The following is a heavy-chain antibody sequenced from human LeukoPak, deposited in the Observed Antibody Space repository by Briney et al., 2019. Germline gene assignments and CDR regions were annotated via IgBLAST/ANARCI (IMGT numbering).Heavy chain of an antibody. V-gene: IGHV3-30*03. CDR3: AREAAAEDGMDV. J-gene: IGHJ6*02. CDR1: GFTFSSYG. CDR2: ISYDGSNK. D-gene: IGHD6-13*01. Sequence: GGSLRLSCAASGFTFSSYGMHWVRQAPGKGLEWVAVISYDGSNKYYADSVKGRFTISRDNSKNTLYLQMNSLRAEDTAVYYRAREAAAEDGMDVWGQGTTVTVSS.